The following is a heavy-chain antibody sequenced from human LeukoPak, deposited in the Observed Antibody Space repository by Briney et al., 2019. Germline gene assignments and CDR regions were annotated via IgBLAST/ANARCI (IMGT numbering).Heavy chain of an antibody. V-gene: IGHV4-39*01. J-gene: IGHJ4*02. D-gene: IGHD6-19*01. CDR2: IYYSGSP. CDR1: GGSISSLDYY. Sequence: PSQTLSLTCTVSGGSISSLDYYWGWIRQPPGKGLEWIGRIYYSGSPYYNPSLKSRVTISVDTSKNQFSLKLSSVTAADTAVYYCARWDIAMAGGDDCWGQGTLVTVSS. CDR3: ARWDIAMAGGDDC.